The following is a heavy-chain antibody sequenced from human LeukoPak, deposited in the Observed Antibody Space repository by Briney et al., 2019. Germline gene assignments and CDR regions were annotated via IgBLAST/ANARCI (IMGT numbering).Heavy chain of an antibody. J-gene: IGHJ6*02. CDR1: GFSFTMYG. CDR2: ISYDGSNK. D-gene: IGHD2-15*01. Sequence: GRPLRLSCAASGFSFTMYGIHCVRQAPGKGLEWVAVISYDGSNKYYADSVKGRFTISRDNSKNTLYLQMNSLRAEDTAVYYCAKAPCGSCYSRSDYYGMDVWGQGTTVTVSS. V-gene: IGHV3-30*18. CDR3: AKAPCGSCYSRSDYYGMDV.